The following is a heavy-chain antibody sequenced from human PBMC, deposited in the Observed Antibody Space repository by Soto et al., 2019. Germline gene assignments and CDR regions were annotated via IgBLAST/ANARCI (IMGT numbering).Heavy chain of an antibody. CDR1: GVTFSPFG. D-gene: IGHD4-4*01. Sequence: GGSLRLSCAASGVTFSPFGMHWGRQVPGKGPVWVSRINSDGNSTSYADSVKGRFTISRDNAKNTLYLQMNRLRAEDTAVSYCASGSNHFAFSGQRSLVPVSS. CDR2: INSDGNST. CDR3: ASGSNHFAF. V-gene: IGHV3-74*01. J-gene: IGHJ4*02.